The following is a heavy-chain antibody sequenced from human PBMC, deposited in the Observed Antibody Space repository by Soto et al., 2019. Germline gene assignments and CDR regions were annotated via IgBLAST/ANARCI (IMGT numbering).Heavy chain of an antibody. J-gene: IGHJ6*02. CDR3: ASSLRMAGIGNYYYGMDV. V-gene: IGHV1-69*01. CDR2: IMPIFGGP. D-gene: IGHD6-19*01. Sequence: SVKVSFKASGGIFSDFSFSLVRQSPGQGLEWMGGIMPIFGGPDYAQRFRGRVTITADEVTRTAFMELRGLTSEDTATYYCASSLRMAGIGNYYYGMDVWGQGTTVTVSS. CDR1: GGIFSDFS.